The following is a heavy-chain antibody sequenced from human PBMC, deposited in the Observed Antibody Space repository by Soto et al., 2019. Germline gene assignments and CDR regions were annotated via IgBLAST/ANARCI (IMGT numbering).Heavy chain of an antibody. J-gene: IGHJ4*01. CDR2: IKQDGSEK. CDR1: GFTFSSYW. Sequence: PVGSLRLSCVVSGFTFSSYWMSWVRQAPGKGLEWVANIKQDGSEKYYVDSVKGRFTISRDNAKNSLYLQMNSLRAEDTAVSYRARERSYCSSGSCPPYYYFGYWGRGTLVTVSS. V-gene: IGHV3-7*03. CDR3: ARERSYCSSGSCPPYYYFGY. D-gene: IGHD2-15*01.